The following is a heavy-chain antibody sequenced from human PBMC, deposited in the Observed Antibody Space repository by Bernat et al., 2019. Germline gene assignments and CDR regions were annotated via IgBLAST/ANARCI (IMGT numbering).Heavy chain of an antibody. D-gene: IGHD3-3*01. CDR2: LLCSGGST. V-gene: IGHV3-23*04. J-gene: IGHJ5*02. CDR3: AKTITVQFNWFDP. Sequence: GRLGGSGGGWVPPGGALSLSWAASGCTFSSSAMSWARQAPGTGLEWVSALLCSGGSTYYADSVKGRFTISRDNSKHTLYLQMNSLRAEDTAVYYCAKTITVQFNWFDPWGQGTLVAVSS. CDR1: GCTFSSSA.